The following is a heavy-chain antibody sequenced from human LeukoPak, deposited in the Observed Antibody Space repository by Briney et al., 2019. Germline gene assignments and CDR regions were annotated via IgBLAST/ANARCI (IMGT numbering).Heavy chain of an antibody. J-gene: IGHJ4*02. V-gene: IGHV4-59*11. Sequence: PSETLSLTCAVSGDSISGHPWSWIRQPPGKGLDYIGFIDFNGNTNYNLSLKTRVTISMDTSTNQFSLNLNSVSAADTAVYYCARLAKCDGDCHSFDFWGQGMLVTVSS. CDR3: ARLAKCDGDCHSFDF. D-gene: IGHD2-21*02. CDR1: GDSISGHP. CDR2: IDFNGNT.